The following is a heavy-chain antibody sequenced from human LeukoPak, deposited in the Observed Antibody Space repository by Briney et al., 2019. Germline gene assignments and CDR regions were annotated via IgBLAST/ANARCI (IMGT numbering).Heavy chain of an antibody. J-gene: IGHJ4*02. Sequence: ASVEVSCKASGYTFTGYYMHWVRQAPGQGLEWMGWINPNSGGTNYAQKFQGRVTMTRDTSISTAYMELSRLRSDDTAVYYCARDPVRSSMVRGVIMLFDYWGQGTLVTVSS. CDR2: INPNSGGT. CDR1: GYTFTGYY. CDR3: ARDPVRSSMVRGVIMLFDY. V-gene: IGHV1-2*02. D-gene: IGHD3-10*01.